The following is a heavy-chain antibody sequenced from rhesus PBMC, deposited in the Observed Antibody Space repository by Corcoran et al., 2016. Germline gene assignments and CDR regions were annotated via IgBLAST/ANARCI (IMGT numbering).Heavy chain of an antibody. V-gene: IGHV4-122*02. D-gene: IGHD6-31*01. Sequence: QLQLQESGPGLVKPSETLSLTCAVSGYSISSGYGWSWIRQPPGKELGGFEYISYSGSTSFNPSLKSRVTISRDTTKNQVSLKLSSVTDANTAVYYCAREGGYSSGWVDYWGQGVLVTVSS. CDR3: AREGGYSSGWVDY. CDR2: ISYSGST. J-gene: IGHJ4*01. CDR1: GYSISSGYG.